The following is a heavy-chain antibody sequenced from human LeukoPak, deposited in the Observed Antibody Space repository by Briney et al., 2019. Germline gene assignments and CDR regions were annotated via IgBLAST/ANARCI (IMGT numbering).Heavy chain of an antibody. CDR3: TKASFGVFMNYSDY. CDR2: IKTKTEGGTT. J-gene: IGHJ4*02. V-gene: IGHV3-15*01. Sequence: MAGGSLRLSCAASGFTLSNAWMSWVRQAPGKGLEWVGRIKTKTEGGTTEYAAPVKGRFTISRDDSKNTLYLQMNSLKTEDTAVYYCTKASFGVFMNYSDYWGQGALVTVSS. D-gene: IGHD3-3*01. CDR1: GFTLSNAW.